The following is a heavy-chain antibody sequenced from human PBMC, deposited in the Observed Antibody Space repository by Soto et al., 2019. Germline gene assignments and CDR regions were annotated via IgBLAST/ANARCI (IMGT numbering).Heavy chain of an antibody. Sequence: GGSLRLSCAASGFTFSDYYMSWIRQAPGKGLEWVSYYVDSVKGRFTISRDNAKNSLYLQMNSLRREDTAVYYCAGGSGWYIHQWGQGTLVTVSS. V-gene: IGHV3-11*06. CDR1: GFTFSDYY. D-gene: IGHD6-19*01. J-gene: IGHJ1*01. CDR3: AGGSGWYIHQ.